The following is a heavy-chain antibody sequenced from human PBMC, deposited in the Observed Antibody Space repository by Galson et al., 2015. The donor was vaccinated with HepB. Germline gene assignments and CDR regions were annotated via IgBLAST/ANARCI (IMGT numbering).Heavy chain of an antibody. CDR3: ASSATIFGVVNFFDY. D-gene: IGHD3-3*01. Sequence: SETLSLTCTVSGGSISSYYWSWIRQPPGKGLEWIGYIYYSGSTNYNPSLKSRVTISVDTSKNQFSLKLSSVTAADTAVYYCASSATIFGVVNFFDYWGQGTLVTVSS. V-gene: IGHV4-59*01. CDR1: GGSISSYY. CDR2: IYYSGST. J-gene: IGHJ4*02.